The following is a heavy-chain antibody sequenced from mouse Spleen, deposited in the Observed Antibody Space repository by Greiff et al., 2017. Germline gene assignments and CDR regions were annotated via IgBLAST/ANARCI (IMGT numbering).Heavy chain of an antibody. CDR3: ARGWDGDFDY. CDR1: GFNIKDTY. D-gene: IGHD4-1*01. CDR2: IDPANGNT. J-gene: IGHJ2*01. V-gene: IGHV14-3*02. Sequence: DVKLVESGAELVKPGASVKLSCTASGFNIKDTYMHWVKQRPEQGLEWIGRIDPANGNTKYDPKFQGKATITADTSSNTAYRQLSSLTSEDTAVYYCARGWDGDFDYWGQGTTLTVSS.